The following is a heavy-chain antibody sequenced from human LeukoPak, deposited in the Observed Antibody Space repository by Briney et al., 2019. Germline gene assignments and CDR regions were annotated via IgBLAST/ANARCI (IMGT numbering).Heavy chain of an antibody. J-gene: IGHJ5*02. D-gene: IGHD3-10*01. CDR1: RGTFSSYA. Sequence: SVKVSCKASRGTFSSYAISWVRQAPGQGLEWMGGIIPIFGTANYAQKFQGRVTITTDESTSTAYMELSSLRSEDTAVYYCARSYGSGSYDWFDPWGQGTLVTVSS. CDR3: ARSYGSGSYDWFDP. CDR2: IIPIFGTA. V-gene: IGHV1-69*05.